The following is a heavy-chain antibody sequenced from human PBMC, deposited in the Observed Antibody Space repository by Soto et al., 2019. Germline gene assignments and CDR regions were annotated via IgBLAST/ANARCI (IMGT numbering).Heavy chain of an antibody. Sequence: QVQLVQSGAEVKKPGASVKVSCKASGYTFTSYDINWVRQATGQGLEGMGWMNPNSGNTGYAQKFQGRVTMTRNTSISTSYMELSSLRSEDPAVYYCARDRYGDYGYDYYGMDVWGQGTTVTVSS. J-gene: IGHJ6*02. CDR3: ARDRYGDYGYDYYGMDV. CDR1: GYTFTSYD. D-gene: IGHD4-17*01. CDR2: MNPNSGNT. V-gene: IGHV1-8*01.